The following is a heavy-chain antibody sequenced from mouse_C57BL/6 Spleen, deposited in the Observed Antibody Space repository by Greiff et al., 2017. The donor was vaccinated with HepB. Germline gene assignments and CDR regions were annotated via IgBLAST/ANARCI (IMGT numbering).Heavy chain of an antibody. CDR2: IDPSDSYT. D-gene: IGHD1-1*01. CDR1: GYTFTSYW. Sequence: QVQLQQPGAELVKPGASVKLSCKASGYTFTSYWMQWVKQRPGQGLEWIGEIDPSDSYTNYNQKFKGKATLTVDTSSSTAYMQLSSLTSEDSAVYYCARPILLRSGFAYWGQGTLVTVSA. J-gene: IGHJ3*01. V-gene: IGHV1-50*01. CDR3: ARPILLRSGFAY.